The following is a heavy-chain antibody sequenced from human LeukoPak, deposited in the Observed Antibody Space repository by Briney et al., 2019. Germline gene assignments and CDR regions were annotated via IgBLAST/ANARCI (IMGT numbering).Heavy chain of an antibody. Sequence: ASVKVSCKASEYTFTGYYMHWVRQAPGQGLEWMGWINPNSGGTNYAQKFQGRVTMTRDTSISTAYMELSRLRSDDTAVYYCARVVSSSSVGVDYYYYYMDVWGKGTTVTVSS. CDR2: INPNSGGT. D-gene: IGHD6-6*01. J-gene: IGHJ6*03. CDR3: ARVVSSSSVGVDYYYYYMDV. CDR1: EYTFTGYY. V-gene: IGHV1-2*02.